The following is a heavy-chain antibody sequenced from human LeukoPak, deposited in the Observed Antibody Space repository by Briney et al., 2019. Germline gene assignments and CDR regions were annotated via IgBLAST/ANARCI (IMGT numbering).Heavy chain of an antibody. V-gene: IGHV1-69*05. CDR2: IIPIFGTA. J-gene: IGHJ6*03. D-gene: IGHD3-10*01. CDR3: ARSLYGSGYYYYMDV. CDR1: GGTFSSYA. Sequence: GASVKVSCKASGGTFSSYAISWVRQAPGKGLEWMGGIIPIFGTANYAQKFQGRVTITTDESTSTAYMELSSLRSEDTAVYYCARSLYGSGYYYYMDVWGKGTTVTVSS.